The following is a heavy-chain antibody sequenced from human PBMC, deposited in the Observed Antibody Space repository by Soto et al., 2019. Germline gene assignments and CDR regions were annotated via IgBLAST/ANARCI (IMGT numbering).Heavy chain of an antibody. D-gene: IGHD2-15*01. CDR3: ARDSLLQPRVAFDI. CDR2: IYYSGST. CDR1: GGSISSGGYY. J-gene: IGHJ3*02. V-gene: IGHV4-31*03. Sequence: QVQLQESGPGLVKPSQTLSLTCTVSGGSISSGGYYWSWIRQHPGKGLEWIGYIYYSGSTYYNPSLKSRVTISVDTSKNQFSLKLSSATAADTAVYYCARDSLLQPRVAFDIWGQGTMVTVSS.